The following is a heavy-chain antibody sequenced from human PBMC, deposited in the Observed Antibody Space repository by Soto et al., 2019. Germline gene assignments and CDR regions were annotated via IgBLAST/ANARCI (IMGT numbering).Heavy chain of an antibody. D-gene: IGHD6-19*01. CDR2: ISWNSGSI. J-gene: IGHJ5*02. V-gene: IGHV3-9*01. CDR3: AKSAYVSGWHNWFDP. Sequence: EVQLVESGGGLVQPGRSLRLSCAASGFTFDDYAMHWVRQAPGKGLEWVSGISWNSGSIGYADSVKGRFTISRDNAKNSLYLQKNRLSAEDTSVYYCAKSAYVSGWHNWFDPWGQGTLVTVSS. CDR1: GFTFDDYA.